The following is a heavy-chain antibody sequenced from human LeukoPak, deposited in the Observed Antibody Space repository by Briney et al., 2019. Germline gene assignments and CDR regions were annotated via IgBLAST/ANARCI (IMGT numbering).Heavy chain of an antibody. J-gene: IGHJ4*02. CDR2: IYHSGST. CDR1: GGSISSGGYS. CDR3: ARGLNRLVDY. Sequence: PSETLSLTCAVSGGSISSGGYSWSWIRQPPGKGLEWIAYIYHSGSTYYNPSLKSRVTISVDRSKNQFSLKLSSVTAADTAVYYCARGLNRLVDYWGQGTLVTVSS. D-gene: IGHD2-21*01. V-gene: IGHV4-30-2*01.